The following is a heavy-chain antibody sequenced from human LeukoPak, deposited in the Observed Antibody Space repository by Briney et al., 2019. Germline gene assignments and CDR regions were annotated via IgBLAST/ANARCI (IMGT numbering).Heavy chain of an antibody. CDR1: GGTFSSYA. D-gene: IGHD1-26*01. J-gene: IGHJ4*02. Sequence: ASVKVSCKASGGTFSSYAISWVRQAPGQGLEWMGRIIPILGIANYAQKFQGRVTITADKSTSTAYMELSSLRSEDTAVYYCANLALYSGSYYYIDYWGQGTLVTVSS. V-gene: IGHV1-69*04. CDR2: IIPILGIA. CDR3: ANLALYSGSYYYIDY.